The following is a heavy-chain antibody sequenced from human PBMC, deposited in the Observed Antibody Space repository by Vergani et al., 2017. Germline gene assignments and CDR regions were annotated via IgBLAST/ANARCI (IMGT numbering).Heavy chain of an antibody. CDR1: GGSISSYY. CDR2: IYYSGST. J-gene: IGHJ5*02. Sequence: QVQLQESGPGLVKPSETLSLTCTVSGGSISSYYWSWIRQPPGKGLEWIGYIYYSGSTNYNPSLKSRVTISVDTSTNQFSLKLSSVTAAATAVYYCARDQKEYYDSSGYYNWFDPWGQGTLVTVSS. V-gene: IGHV4-59*01. D-gene: IGHD3-22*01. CDR3: ARDQKEYYDSSGYYNWFDP.